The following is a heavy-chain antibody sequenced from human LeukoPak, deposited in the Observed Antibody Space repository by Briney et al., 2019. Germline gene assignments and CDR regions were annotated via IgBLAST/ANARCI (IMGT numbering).Heavy chain of an antibody. CDR3: ARDSGSYYVGRYFDY. CDR1: GGSFSGYY. Sequence: SETLSLTCAVYGGSFSGYYWSWIRQPPGKGLEWIGEINHSGSTNYNPSLKSRVTISVDTSKNQFSLKLSSVTAADTAVYYCARDSGSYYVGRYFDYWGQGTLVTVSS. D-gene: IGHD1-26*01. V-gene: IGHV4-34*01. J-gene: IGHJ4*02. CDR2: INHSGST.